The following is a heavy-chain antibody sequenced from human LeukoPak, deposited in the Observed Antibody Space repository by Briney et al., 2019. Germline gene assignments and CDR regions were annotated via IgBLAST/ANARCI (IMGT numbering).Heavy chain of an antibody. Sequence: GGSLRLSCAASGFTFSSYWMHWVRQAPGKGLVWVSRINSDGSSTSYADSVKGRFTIPRDNAKNTLYLQMNSLRAEDTAVYYCARDPRYCSSTSCYTFYYYYYYMDVWGKGTTVTVSS. V-gene: IGHV3-74*01. CDR3: ARDPRYCSSTSCYTFYYYYYYMDV. D-gene: IGHD2-2*02. CDR1: GFTFSSYW. J-gene: IGHJ6*03. CDR2: INSDGSST.